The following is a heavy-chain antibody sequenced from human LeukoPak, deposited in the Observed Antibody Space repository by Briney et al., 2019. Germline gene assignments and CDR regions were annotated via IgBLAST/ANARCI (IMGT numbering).Heavy chain of an antibody. V-gene: IGHV1-2*02. D-gene: IGHD6-13*01. Sequence: ASVKVSCKASGYTFTGYYMHWVRQAPGQGLEWMGWINPNSGGTNYAQKFQGRFTMTRDTSISTAYMELSRLRSDDTAVYYCASHTGSSSSWYPNWFDPWGQGTLVTVSS. CDR1: GYTFTGYY. CDR3: ASHTGSSSSWYPNWFDP. J-gene: IGHJ5*02. CDR2: INPNSGGT.